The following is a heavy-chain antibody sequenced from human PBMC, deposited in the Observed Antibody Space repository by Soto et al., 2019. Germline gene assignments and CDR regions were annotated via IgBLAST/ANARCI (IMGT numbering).Heavy chain of an antibody. D-gene: IGHD3-3*01. V-gene: IGHV4-4*02. CDR3: ARAVSDYDFWSGYYNVWFDP. J-gene: IGHJ5*02. Sequence: QVQLQESGPGLVKPSGTLSLTCAVSGGSISSSNWWSWVRQPPGKGLEWIGEIYHSGSTNYNPSLTSRVTISVDKSKNQFSLKLSSVTAADTAVYYCARAVSDYDFWSGYYNVWFDPWGQGTLVTVSS. CDR1: GGSISSSNW. CDR2: IYHSGST.